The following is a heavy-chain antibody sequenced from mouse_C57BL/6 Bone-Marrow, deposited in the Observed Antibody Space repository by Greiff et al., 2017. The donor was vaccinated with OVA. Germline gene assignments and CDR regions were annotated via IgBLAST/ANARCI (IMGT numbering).Heavy chain of an antibody. CDR2: INPYNGGT. CDR3: ARREFITTVVDHYYFDY. D-gene: IGHD1-1*01. J-gene: IGHJ2*01. Sequence: EVQLQQSGPVLVKPGASVKMSCKASGYTFTDYYMNWVKQSHGKSLEWIGVINPYNGGTSYNQKFKGKATLTVDKSSSTAYMELNSLTSEDSAVYYCARREFITTVVDHYYFDYWGQGTTLTVSS. CDR1: GYTFTDYY. V-gene: IGHV1-19*01.